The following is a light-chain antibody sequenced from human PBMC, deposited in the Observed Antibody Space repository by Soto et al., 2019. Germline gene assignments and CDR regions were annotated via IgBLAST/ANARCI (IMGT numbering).Light chain of an antibody. CDR1: QTINKY. V-gene: IGKV1-39*01. CDR2: AAS. CDR3: QQSSSNPRT. Sequence: DLQMTQSPPSLSASVGDIVTITCRASQTINKYLSWYQQRPGEAPKLLIYAASSLQPGVPSRFSGSGSGTDFTLTISGLQPDDFATYYCQQSSSNPRTFGQGTKVEVK. J-gene: IGKJ1*01.